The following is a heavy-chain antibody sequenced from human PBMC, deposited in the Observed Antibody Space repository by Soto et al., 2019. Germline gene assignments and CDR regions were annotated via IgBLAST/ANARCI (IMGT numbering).Heavy chain of an antibody. CDR2: INPHTGDT. V-gene: IGHV1-2*02. Sequence: QVHLVQSGAEVKKPGASVTVSCKTSGYTLTDYYMHWVRQAPGQGLEWMAWINPHTGDTGIAERFEGRVTMTRDTSTNTAHMGLNGLTSDDTAICYCAREGGAAPGARREWYLDLWGRGSLVTVSS. J-gene: IGHJ2*01. CDR3: AREGGAAPGARREWYLDL. CDR1: GYTLTDYY. D-gene: IGHD6-25*01.